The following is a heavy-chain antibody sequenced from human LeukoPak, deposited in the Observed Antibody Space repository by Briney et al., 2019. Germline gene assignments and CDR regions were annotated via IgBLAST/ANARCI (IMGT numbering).Heavy chain of an antibody. CDR3: ARVISSSWYGALDY. D-gene: IGHD6-13*01. V-gene: IGHV3-7*04. J-gene: IGHJ4*02. Sequence: GGSLRLSCAASGFTFSSYWMSWVRQAPGKGLEWVANIKQDGSEKYYVDSVKGRFTISRDNAKNSLYLQMNSLRAEDTAVYYCARVISSSWYGALDYWGQGTLVTVSS. CDR1: GFTFSSYW. CDR2: IKQDGSEK.